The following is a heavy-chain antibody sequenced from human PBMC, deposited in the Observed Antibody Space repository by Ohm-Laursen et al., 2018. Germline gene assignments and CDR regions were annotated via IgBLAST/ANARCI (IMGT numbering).Heavy chain of an antibody. J-gene: IGHJ4*02. CDR2: ITGSGGTT. Sequence: SLRLSCAASGFTFSSHAMSWVRQAPGKGLEWVSAITGSGGTTYYADSVKGRFTISRDNSKNTLYLQMNSLRAEDTALYYCARDETLGARFDYWGQGTLVTVSS. D-gene: IGHD1-26*01. CDR3: ARDETLGARFDY. V-gene: IGHV3-23*01. CDR1: GFTFSSHA.